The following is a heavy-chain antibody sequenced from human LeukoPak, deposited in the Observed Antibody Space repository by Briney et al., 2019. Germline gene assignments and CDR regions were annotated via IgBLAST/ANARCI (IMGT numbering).Heavy chain of an antibody. V-gene: IGHV1-69*01. J-gene: IGHJ3*02. CDR1: GGTFSSYA. CDR3: ARERGNEYGPRFDAFDI. D-gene: IGHD4/OR15-4a*01. CDR2: IIPIFGTA. Sequence: GASVKVSCKASGGTFSSYAISWVRQAPGQGLEWMGGIIPIFGTANYAQKFQGRVTITADESTSTAYMELSSLRSEDTAVYYCARERGNEYGPRFDAFDIWGQGTMVTVSS.